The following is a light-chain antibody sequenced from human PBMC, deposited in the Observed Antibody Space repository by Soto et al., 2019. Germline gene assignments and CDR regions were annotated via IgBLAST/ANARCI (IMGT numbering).Light chain of an antibody. CDR1: QSINSD. Sequence: EIVMTQSPAALSVSPGETTRLSCRASQSINSDVAWYQKKVGQTPRLLIHGASTRATGIAARFSGSGSGTEFNLTISGLQSEDFATYYCQQYNNWPVTFGGGTKLDIK. CDR3: QQYNNWPVT. J-gene: IGKJ4*01. CDR2: GAS. V-gene: IGKV3D-15*01.